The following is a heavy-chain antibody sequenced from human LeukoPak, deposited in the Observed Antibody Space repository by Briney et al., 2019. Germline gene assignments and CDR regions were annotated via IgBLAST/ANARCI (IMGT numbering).Heavy chain of an antibody. CDR1: WFTFSGAG. CDR3: TGHGPDYDSSGYYYSPTYYYVMDV. CDR2: IRTKANKYAT. Sequence: GGSPKLSCAASWFTFSGAGGHWVRQASAKGLEWVGRIRTKANKYATAYAASVKGRFTISRDDSKNTAFLQMNSLKIEDTAVYYCTGHGPDYDSSGYYYSPTYYYVMDVWGQGTAVTVSS. V-gene: IGHV3-73*01. J-gene: IGHJ6*02. D-gene: IGHD3-22*01.